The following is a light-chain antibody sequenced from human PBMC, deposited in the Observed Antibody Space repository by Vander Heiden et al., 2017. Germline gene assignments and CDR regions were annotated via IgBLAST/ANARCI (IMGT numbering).Light chain of an antibody. CDR3: QHYDSYSWT. Sequence: DVQMTQSPSTLSASVGDRVIITCRASQSVRSWVAWYQQKPGKAPNLLIYKVSNLESGVPSRFSGSGSETEFTLTISSLQPDDFATYYCQHYDSYSWTFGQGTKAEIK. V-gene: IGKV1-5*03. CDR2: KVS. CDR1: QSVRSW. J-gene: IGKJ1*01.